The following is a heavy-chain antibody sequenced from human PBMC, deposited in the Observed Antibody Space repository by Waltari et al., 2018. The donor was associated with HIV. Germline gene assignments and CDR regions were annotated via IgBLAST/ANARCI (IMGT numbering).Heavy chain of an antibody. J-gene: IGHJ4*02. CDR3: AKDFDTSGLPYVVIDS. Sequence: EVKLVQSGGGLVQPGGSLRLSCTASGVTFRSHAMSWVRQTPGKGLDWVSTISGSGSHTYYADSAKGRFTISRDNSENTLFLQMTRLRVEDTARYFCAKDFDTSGLPYVVIDSWGQGTLVTVSS. V-gene: IGHV3-23*04. D-gene: IGHD3-22*01. CDR2: ISGSGSHT. CDR1: GVTFRSHA.